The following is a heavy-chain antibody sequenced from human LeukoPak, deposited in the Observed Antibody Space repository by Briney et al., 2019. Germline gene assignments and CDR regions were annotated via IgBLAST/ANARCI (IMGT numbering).Heavy chain of an antibody. D-gene: IGHD3-10*01. CDR1: GFTVSSKX. CDR3: ARMYYLKYFDF. V-gene: IGHV3-53*05. CDR2: IXSGGYT. Sequence: GGSLRLSCAASGFTVSSKXXXXXRQXPGXXXXWXSVIXSGGYTYXXXSXKGXFXIXXXXSKNTLYLHMNSLRAEDTAVYYCARMYYLKYFDFWGQGTLVTVSS. J-gene: IGHJ4*02.